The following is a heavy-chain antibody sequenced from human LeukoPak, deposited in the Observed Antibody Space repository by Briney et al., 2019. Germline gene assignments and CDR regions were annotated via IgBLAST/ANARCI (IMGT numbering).Heavy chain of an antibody. D-gene: IGHD3-22*01. V-gene: IGHV3-21*01. CDR2: ISSSSSYI. CDR3: ARVEPQYYYDSSGYYKT. CDR1: GFTFSSYS. J-gene: IGHJ5*02. Sequence: GGSLRLSCAASGFTFSSYSMNWVRQAPGKGLEWVSSISSSSSYIYCADSVKGRFTISRDNAKNSLYLQMNSLRAEDTAVYYCARVEPQYYYDSSGYYKTWGQGTLVTVSS.